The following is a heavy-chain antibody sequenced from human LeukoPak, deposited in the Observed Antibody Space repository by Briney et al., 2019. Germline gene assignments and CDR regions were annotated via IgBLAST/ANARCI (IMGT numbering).Heavy chain of an antibody. CDR1: GFTFSDYY. D-gene: IGHD3-10*01. CDR2: ISSSGSTI. CDR3: ARDGYRWGWFGELVGYYYYYYMDV. J-gene: IGHJ6*03. Sequence: GGSLRLSCAASGFTFSDYYMSWIRQAPGKGLEWVSYISSSGSTIYYADSVKGRFTISRDNAKNSLYLQMNSLRAEDTAVYYCARDGYRWGWFGELVGYYYYYYMDVWGKGTTVTVSS. V-gene: IGHV3-11*04.